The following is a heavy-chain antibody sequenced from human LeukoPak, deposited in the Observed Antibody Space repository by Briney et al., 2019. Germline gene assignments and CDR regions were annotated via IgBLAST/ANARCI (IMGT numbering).Heavy chain of an antibody. V-gene: IGHV4-34*01. J-gene: IGHJ6*04. CDR2: INHSAST. Sequence: SETLSLTCAVYGGSVSDYYLSWIRPPPGKGLEWIGEINHSASTNYNPPLKSRVTISVATSKNQFSLKLSSVTAADTAVYYCARGILSDHGSGSYYSTGMDVWGKETTVTVSS. CDR1: GGSVSDYY. D-gene: IGHD3-10*01. CDR3: ARGILSDHGSGSYYSTGMDV.